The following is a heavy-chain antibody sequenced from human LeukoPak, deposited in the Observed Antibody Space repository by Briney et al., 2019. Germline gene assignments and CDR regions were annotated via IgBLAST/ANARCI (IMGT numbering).Heavy chain of an antibody. CDR3: ARVGGVPADWFDP. CDR2: IKQDGSEK. D-gene: IGHD1-1*01. V-gene: IGHV3-7*01. J-gene: IGHJ5*02. Sequence: PGGSLRLSCAASGFTFSSYWMSWVRQAPGKGLEWVANIKQDGSEKYYVDSVKGRFTISRDNAKDSLYLQMNSLRAEDTAVYYCARVGGVPADWFDPWGQGTLVTVAS. CDR1: GFTFSSYW.